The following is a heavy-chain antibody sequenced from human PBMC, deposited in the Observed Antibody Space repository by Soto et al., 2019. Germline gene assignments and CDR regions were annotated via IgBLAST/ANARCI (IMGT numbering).Heavy chain of an antibody. CDR2: IYYSGTT. J-gene: IGHJ4*02. Sequence: QLQLQESGPGLVKPSETLSLTCTVSGDSISSSTYFWGWVRQPPGKGLEWIGSIYYSGTTYYNPSPRGRVTISVDTSRNHFSLKLSVVTAADTAVYYGARHVDEGDFDYWGQGTLVTVSS. CDR1: GDSISSSTYF. CDR3: ARHVDEGDFDY. V-gene: IGHV4-39*01.